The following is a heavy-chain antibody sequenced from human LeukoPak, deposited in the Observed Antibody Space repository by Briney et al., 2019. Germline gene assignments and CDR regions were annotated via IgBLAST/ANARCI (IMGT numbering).Heavy chain of an antibody. V-gene: IGHV4-39*07. CDR1: GGSISSSSYY. CDR3: ARVVWYYDSSGYPDY. J-gene: IGHJ4*02. CDR2: IYYSGST. D-gene: IGHD3-22*01. Sequence: MASETLSPTCTVSGGSISSSSYYWGWIRQPLGKGLEWIGSIYYSGSTYYNPSLKSRVTISVDTSKNQFSLKLSSVTAADTAVYYCARVVWYYDSSGYPDYWGQGTLVTVSS.